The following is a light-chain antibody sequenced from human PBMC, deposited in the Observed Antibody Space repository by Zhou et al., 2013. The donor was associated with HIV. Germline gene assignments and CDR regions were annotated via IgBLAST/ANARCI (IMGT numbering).Light chain of an antibody. J-gene: IGKJ2*01. V-gene: IGKV1-39*01. CDR2: AAS. Sequence: DIQLTQSPSSLSASVGDRVTITCRASQSISYYLNWYQQKLGNAPNLLIYAASSLQSGVPSRFSGSGSGTDFTLTISSLQPDDFATYYCQHYDSYSCYFGQGTKLEIK. CDR3: QHYDSYSCY. CDR1: QSISYY.